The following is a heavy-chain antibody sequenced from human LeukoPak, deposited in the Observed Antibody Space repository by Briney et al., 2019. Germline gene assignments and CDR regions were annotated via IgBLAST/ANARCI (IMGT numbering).Heavy chain of an antibody. Sequence: SETLSLTCTVSGGPISSYYWRWLRQAQGKGLEGIGYINYSGRTNYNPSLKSPVTISVDPSKNQFSLKVSSVTAADTAVYYCARRIPTNPAYFDYWGQGTLATVSS. CDR3: ARRIPTNPAYFDY. D-gene: IGHD1-14*01. CDR1: GGPISSYY. V-gene: IGHV4-59*08. J-gene: IGHJ4*02. CDR2: INYSGRT.